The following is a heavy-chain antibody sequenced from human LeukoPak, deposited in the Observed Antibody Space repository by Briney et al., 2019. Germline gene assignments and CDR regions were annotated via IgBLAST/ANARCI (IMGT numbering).Heavy chain of an antibody. CDR1: GGSFSGYY. V-gene: IGHV4-34*01. CDR3: ARAHYADFWSGYNNWFDP. J-gene: IGHJ5*02. Sequence: PSETLSLTCAVYGGSFSGYYWSWIRQPPGKGLEWIGEINHSGSTNYNPSLKSRVTISVDTSKNQFSLKLSSVPAADTAVYYCARAHYADFWSGYNNWFDPWGQGTLVTVSS. D-gene: IGHD3-3*01. CDR2: INHSGST.